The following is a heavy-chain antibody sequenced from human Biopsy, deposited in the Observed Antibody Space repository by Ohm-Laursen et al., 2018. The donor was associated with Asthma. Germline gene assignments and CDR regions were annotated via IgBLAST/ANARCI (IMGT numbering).Heavy chain of an antibody. CDR3: ARGQKSAGDRWFDP. V-gene: IGHV1-2*06. J-gene: IGHJ5*02. CDR2: FNPNSGGT. CDR1: GYTFIGCH. D-gene: IGHD6-13*01. Sequence: PSVNVSCKASGYTFIGCHIHWMRQAPGQGLEWMGRFNPNSGGTNYAQKFQGRVTMTRDTSISTAYMEVSRLRSDDTAVYYCARGQKSAGDRWFDPWGQGTLVTVSS.